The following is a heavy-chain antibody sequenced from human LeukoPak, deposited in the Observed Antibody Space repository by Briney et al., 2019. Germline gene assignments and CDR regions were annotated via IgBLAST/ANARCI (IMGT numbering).Heavy chain of an antibody. CDR1: GGSISGGSYY. CDR2: IYTSGST. J-gene: IGHJ4*02. Sequence: SETLSLTCTVSGGSISGGSYYWSWIRQPAGKGLEWIGRIYTSGSTNYNPSLKSRVTILVDTSKNHFSLKLSSVTAADTAVYYCARDDCSGGSCYSDYWGQGTLVTVSS. CDR3: ARDDCSGGSCYSDY. V-gene: IGHV4-61*02. D-gene: IGHD2-15*01.